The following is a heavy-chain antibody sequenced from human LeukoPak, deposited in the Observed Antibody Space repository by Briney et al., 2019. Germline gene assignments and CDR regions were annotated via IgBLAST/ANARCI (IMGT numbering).Heavy chain of an antibody. V-gene: IGHV4-4*02. CDR3: ARDRDVDDFDS. D-gene: IGHD2-15*01. J-gene: IGHJ4*01. CDR1: GGSISSTNW. Sequence: SETLSLTCAVSGGSISSTNWGTWVRQPPGKGLEGIGEIYHTGSTNYNPSLKSRVTISLDKSKNQFSLKLSSVTAADTAVYYCARDRDVDDFDSWGHGTLVTVSS. CDR2: IYHTGST.